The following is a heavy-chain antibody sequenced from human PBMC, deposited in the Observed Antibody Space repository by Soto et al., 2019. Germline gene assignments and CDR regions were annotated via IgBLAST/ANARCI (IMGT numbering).Heavy chain of an antibody. V-gene: IGHV2-70*04. CDR3: ARAFYGMDV. Sequence: SGPTLVNPTQTLTLTCTVSGFSLSGSGMRVTWIRQPPGKALEWLARIDWEDTKLYSTSLKTRLTISKDTSKDQVVLTMTNVDPADTGTYYCARAFYGMDVWGQGTTVTVSS. J-gene: IGHJ6*02. CDR2: IDWEDTK. CDR1: GFSLSGSGMR.